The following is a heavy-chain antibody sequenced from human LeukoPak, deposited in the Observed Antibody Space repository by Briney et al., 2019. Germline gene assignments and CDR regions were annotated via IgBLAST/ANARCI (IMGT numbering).Heavy chain of an antibody. J-gene: IGHJ6*02. Sequence: PSQTLSLTCTVSGGSISSYYWSWIRQPPGKGLEWIGYIYYSGSTNYNPSLKSRVTISVDTSKNQFSLKLSSVTAADTAVYYCARHLEMATIRGGYYYYYGMDVWGQGTTVTVSS. CDR2: IYYSGST. CDR3: ARHLEMATIRGGYYYYYGMDV. CDR1: GGSISSYY. V-gene: IGHV4-59*08. D-gene: IGHD5-24*01.